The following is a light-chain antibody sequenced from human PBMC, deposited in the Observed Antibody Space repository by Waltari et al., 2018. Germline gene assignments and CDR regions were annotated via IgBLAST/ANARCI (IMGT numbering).Light chain of an antibody. Sequence: QSALTQPPSASGSPGQSVTISCTGTSSDFDGYNSVSWYQQYPGKAPKLMIYEVTKRPSGVPDRFSGSKSGNTASLTVSGLQAEDEADYFCSSYAGSNFYVFGTGTKVTVL. J-gene: IGLJ1*01. CDR1: SSDFDGYNS. CDR2: EVT. V-gene: IGLV2-8*01. CDR3: SSYAGSNFYV.